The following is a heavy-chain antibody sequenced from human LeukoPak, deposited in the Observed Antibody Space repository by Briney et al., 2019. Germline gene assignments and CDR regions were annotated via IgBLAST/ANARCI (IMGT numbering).Heavy chain of an antibody. D-gene: IGHD1-26*01. Sequence: GGSLRLSCAATGFTFSGHSMGWVRQAPGRGLEWVSHITSGGTVYYADSVKGRFTISRDNAKNSVYLQMSGLRAEDTAVYYCARGWGRYSGSYWVSYFDYSGQGAQLTVSS. V-gene: IGHV3-48*01. CDR1: GFTFSGHS. CDR3: ARGWGRYSGSYWVSYFDY. CDR2: ITSGGTV. J-gene: IGHJ4*02.